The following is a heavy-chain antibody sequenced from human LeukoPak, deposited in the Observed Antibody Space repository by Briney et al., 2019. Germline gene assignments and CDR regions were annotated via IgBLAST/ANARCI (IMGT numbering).Heavy chain of an antibody. J-gene: IGHJ4*02. D-gene: IGHD2-2*01. CDR1: GFTFSSYA. CDR2: ISGSGGST. CDR3: VKGSAAARPYYFDS. V-gene: IGHV3-23*01. Sequence: GGSLRLSCAASGFTFSSYAMSWVRQAPGKGLEWVSAISGSGGSTYYADSVKGRFTISRDNSKNTLYLQMNSLRAEDTAIYYCVKGSAAARPYYFDSWGQGTLVTVSS.